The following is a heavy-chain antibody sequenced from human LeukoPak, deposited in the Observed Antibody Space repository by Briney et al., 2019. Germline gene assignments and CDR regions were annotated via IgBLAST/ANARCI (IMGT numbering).Heavy chain of an antibody. V-gene: IGHV5-51*01. CDR3: ARHLGGYSAYDPLFDY. J-gene: IGHJ4*02. CDR1: GYSFTSYW. D-gene: IGHD5-12*01. Sequence: GESLKISCKGSGYSFTSYWIGWVRQMPGKGLEWMGIIYPGGSDTRYSPSFQGQVTISADKSISTAYLQWSSLKASDTAMYYCARHLGGYSAYDPLFDYWGQGTLVPVPS. CDR2: IYPGGSDT.